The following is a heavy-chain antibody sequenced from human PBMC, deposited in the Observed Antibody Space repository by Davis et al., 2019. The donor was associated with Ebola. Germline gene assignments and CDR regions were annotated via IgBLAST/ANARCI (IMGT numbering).Heavy chain of an antibody. CDR3: AKDQNYYDSSGYYWAVGNWFDP. CDR1: GFTFSSYG. CDR2: ISYDGSNK. Sequence: PGGSLRLSCAASGFTFSSYGMHWVRQAPGKGLEWVAVISYDGSNKYYADSVKGRFTISRDNSKNTLYLQMNSLRAEDTAVYYCAKDQNYYDSSGYYWAVGNWFDPWGQGTLVTVSS. J-gene: IGHJ5*02. D-gene: IGHD3-22*01. V-gene: IGHV3-30*18.